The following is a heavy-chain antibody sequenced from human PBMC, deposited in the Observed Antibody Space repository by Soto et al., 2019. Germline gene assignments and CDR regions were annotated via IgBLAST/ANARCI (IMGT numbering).Heavy chain of an antibody. CDR2: IIPIFGTA. CDR1: GGTFSSYA. CDR3: ARVPGDYYDSSGQALYFDY. Sequence: ASVKVSCKASGGTFSSYAISWVRQAPGQGLEWMGGIIPIFGTANYAQKFQGRVTITADESTSTAYMELSSLRSEDTAVYYCARVPGDYYDSSGQALYFDYWGQGTLVTV. J-gene: IGHJ4*02. V-gene: IGHV1-69*13. D-gene: IGHD3-22*01.